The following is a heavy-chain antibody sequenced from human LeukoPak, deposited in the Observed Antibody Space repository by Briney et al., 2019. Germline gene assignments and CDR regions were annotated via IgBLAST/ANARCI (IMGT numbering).Heavy chain of an antibody. D-gene: IGHD3-22*01. CDR1: GGSFSGYY. CDR3: ASPASTDSSGYLNWFDP. CDR2: INHSGST. Sequence: SETLSLTCAVYGGSFSGYYWSWIRQPPGKGLEWIGEINHSGSTNYNPSLKSRVTISVDTSKNQFSLKLSSVTAADTAVYYCASPASTDSSGYLNWFDPWGQGTLVTVSS. J-gene: IGHJ5*02. V-gene: IGHV4-34*01.